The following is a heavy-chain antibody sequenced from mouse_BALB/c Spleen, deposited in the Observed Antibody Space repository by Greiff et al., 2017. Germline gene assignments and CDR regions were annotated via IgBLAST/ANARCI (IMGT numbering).Heavy chain of an antibody. Sequence: EVKVVESGGGLVKPGGSLKLSCAASGFTFSSYAMSWVRQSPEKRLEWVAEISSGGSYTYYPDTVTGRFTISRDNAKNTLYLEMSSLRSEDTAMYYCARGGGYYGSRYFDVWGAGTTVTVSS. CDR2: ISSGGSYT. V-gene: IGHV5-9-4*01. CDR3: ARGGGYYGSRYFDV. D-gene: IGHD1-1*01. CDR1: GFTFSSYA. J-gene: IGHJ1*01.